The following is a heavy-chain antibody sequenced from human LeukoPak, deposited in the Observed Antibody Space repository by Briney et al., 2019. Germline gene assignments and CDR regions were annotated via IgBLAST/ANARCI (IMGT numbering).Heavy chain of an antibody. CDR2: IIPILGIA. D-gene: IGHD2-2*01. Sequence: SVKVPCKASGGTFSSYAISWVRQAPGQGLEWMGRIIPILGIANYAQKFQGRVTITADKSTSTAYMELSSLRSEDTAVYYCARDPRYCSSTSCYVVYYYGMDVWGQGTTVTVSS. CDR3: ARDPRYCSSTSCYVVYYYGMDV. CDR1: GGTFSSYA. V-gene: IGHV1-69*04. J-gene: IGHJ6*02.